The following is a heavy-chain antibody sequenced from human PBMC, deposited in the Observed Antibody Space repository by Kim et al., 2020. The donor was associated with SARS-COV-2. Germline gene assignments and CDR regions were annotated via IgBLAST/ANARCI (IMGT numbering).Heavy chain of an antibody. CDR3: ARGLLLWFGELGLDV. CDR2: INHSGST. Sequence: SETLSLTCAVYGGSFSGYYWSWIRQPPGKGLEWIGEINHSGSTNYNPSLKGRVTISVDTSKNQFSLKLSSVTAADTAVYYWARGLLLWFGELGLDVWGQGTTVTVSS. J-gene: IGHJ6*02. V-gene: IGHV4-34*01. D-gene: IGHD3-10*01. CDR1: GGSFSGYY.